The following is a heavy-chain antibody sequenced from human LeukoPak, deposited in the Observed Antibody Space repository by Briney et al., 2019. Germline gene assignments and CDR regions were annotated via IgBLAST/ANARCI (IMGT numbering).Heavy chain of an antibody. CDR1: GFTFSDYY. Sequence: GGSLRLSCAASGFTFSDYYMSWIRQAPGKGLEWVSYISSGGRTIYYADSVKGRFTMFRDNAKNSLYLQMNSLRAEDTAVYYCARILDSAWGELGYWGQGTLVTVSS. D-gene: IGHD6-19*01. V-gene: IGHV3-11*04. J-gene: IGHJ4*02. CDR2: ISSGGRTI. CDR3: ARILDSAWGELGY.